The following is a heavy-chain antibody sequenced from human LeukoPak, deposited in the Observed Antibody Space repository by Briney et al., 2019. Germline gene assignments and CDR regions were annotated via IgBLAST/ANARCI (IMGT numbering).Heavy chain of an antibody. CDR1: GYTLTAYF. CDR3: ARRFSPTGPFDY. D-gene: IGHD1-14*01. V-gene: IGHV1-2*02. J-gene: IGHJ4*02. Sequence: ASVKVSSKASGYTLTAYFIYWMRQAPGQGLEWMGWINPDTGGTICAQNFQGRVTMTRDTSISTAYMELTRLVSDDTAVYYCARRFSPTGPFDYWGQGTLVTVSS. CDR2: INPDTGGT.